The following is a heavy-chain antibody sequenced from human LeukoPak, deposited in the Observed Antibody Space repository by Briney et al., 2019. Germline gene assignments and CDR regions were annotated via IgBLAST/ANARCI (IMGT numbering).Heavy chain of an antibody. Sequence: GGSLRLSCAASGFTFSSYSMMWVRQAPGKGLEWVANINEDGSEKYYADSVEGRFTISRDNAKNSLDLQMNSLRADDTAIYYCARSKIDYWGQGTLVTVSS. CDR3: ARSKIDY. D-gene: IGHD4-11*01. CDR1: GFTFSSYS. J-gene: IGHJ4*02. CDR2: INEDGSEK. V-gene: IGHV3-7*01.